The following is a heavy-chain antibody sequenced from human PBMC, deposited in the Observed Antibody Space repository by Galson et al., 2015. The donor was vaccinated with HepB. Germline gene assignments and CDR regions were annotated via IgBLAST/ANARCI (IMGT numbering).Heavy chain of an antibody. Sequence: SLRLSCAASGFTFSNAWMTWVRQAPGKGLDWISYISAAGTTIDYADSVKGRFIISRDNAKNSLFLQMNSLRVEDTAVYYCARDSRATFGEPNWFDPWGQGTLVIVSS. V-gene: IGHV3-48*01. CDR1: GFTFSNAW. J-gene: IGHJ5*02. CDR3: ARDSRATFGEPNWFDP. CDR2: ISAAGTTI. D-gene: IGHD3-3*01.